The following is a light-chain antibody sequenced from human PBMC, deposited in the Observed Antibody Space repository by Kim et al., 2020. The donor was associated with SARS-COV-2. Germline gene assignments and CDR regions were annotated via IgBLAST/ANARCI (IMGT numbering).Light chain of an antibody. CDR2: DAS. Sequence: DIQMTQSPSSLSASIGDRVTITCQASQNINNFLNWYHQKPGEAPKLLIFDASNLETGVPSRFSGSGSGTHFTFTISSLQPEDVATYFCQQYANPPYTFGQGTKLEI. J-gene: IGKJ2*01. V-gene: IGKV1-33*01. CDR1: QNINNF. CDR3: QQYANPPYT.